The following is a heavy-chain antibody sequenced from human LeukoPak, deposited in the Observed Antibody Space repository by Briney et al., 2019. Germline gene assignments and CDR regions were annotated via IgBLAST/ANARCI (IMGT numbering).Heavy chain of an antibody. CDR3: ARRAGYCSDGICYSGNYFDY. Sequence: GGSLRLSCAASGFSFSERYMTWVRQAPGKGLEWLSYISRTSSDINYADSVKGRFTIPRDNAENSLYLQMDSLRVEDTAVYFCARRAGYCSDGICYSGNYFDYWGQGTLVTVSS. CDR2: ISRTSSDI. V-gene: IGHV3-11*06. D-gene: IGHD2-15*01. CDR1: GFSFSERY. J-gene: IGHJ4*02.